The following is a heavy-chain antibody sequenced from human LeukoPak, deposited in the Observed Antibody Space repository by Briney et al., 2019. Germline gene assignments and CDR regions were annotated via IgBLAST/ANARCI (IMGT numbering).Heavy chain of an antibody. Sequence: GGSLRLSFAASGFTFSAYVMSWVRQAPGKGLEWVSSISGSGDITYYTDSVKGRFTISRDNSRNTLHLQMNSLRAEDTALYYCAKAHLPDYYYMDVWGKGTTVTVSS. CDR2: ISGSGDIT. V-gene: IGHV3-23*01. J-gene: IGHJ6*03. CDR1: GFTFSAYV. CDR3: AKAHLPDYYYMDV.